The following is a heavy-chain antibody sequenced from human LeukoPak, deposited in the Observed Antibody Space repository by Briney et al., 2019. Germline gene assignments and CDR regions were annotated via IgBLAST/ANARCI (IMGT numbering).Heavy chain of an antibody. D-gene: IGHD3-22*01. Sequence: GGSLRLSCAASGFTFSSYWMSWVRQAPGKGLEWVANIKQDGSEEYYVDSVKGRFTISRDNAKNSLYLQMNSLRAEDTAVYYCARGPHITMIVVVTPGDYWGQGTLVTVSS. CDR1: GFTFSSYW. J-gene: IGHJ4*02. CDR3: ARGPHITMIVVVTPGDY. CDR2: IKQDGSEE. V-gene: IGHV3-7*01.